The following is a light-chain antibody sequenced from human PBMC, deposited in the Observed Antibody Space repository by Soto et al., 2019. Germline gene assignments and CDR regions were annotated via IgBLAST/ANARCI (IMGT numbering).Light chain of an antibody. CDR3: LQDYNYPWT. Sequence: IQMTQSPSTLSASVGDRVTITCRASQSINRWLAWYQQKPGKAPKLLIYAASILQSGVPSRFSGSRSGTDFTLTISSLQPQDFATYYCLQDYNYPWTFGQGTKVDIK. CDR2: AAS. J-gene: IGKJ1*01. CDR1: QSINRW. V-gene: IGKV1-6*01.